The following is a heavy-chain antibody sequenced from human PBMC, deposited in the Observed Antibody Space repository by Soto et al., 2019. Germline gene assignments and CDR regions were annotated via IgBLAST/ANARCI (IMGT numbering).Heavy chain of an antibody. CDR2: ISWNSGSI. Sequence: QSGGSLRLSCAASGFTFDDYAMHWVRQAPGKGLEWVSGISWNSGSIGYADSVKGRFTISRDNAKNSLYLQMNSLRAEDTALYYCAKGFSGSGSYFLPIDYWGQGTLVTVSS. CDR1: GFTFDDYA. J-gene: IGHJ4*02. CDR3: AKGFSGSGSYFLPIDY. V-gene: IGHV3-9*01. D-gene: IGHD3-10*01.